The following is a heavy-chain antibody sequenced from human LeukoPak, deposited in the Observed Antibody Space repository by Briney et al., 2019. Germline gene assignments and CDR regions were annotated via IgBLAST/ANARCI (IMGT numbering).Heavy chain of an antibody. V-gene: IGHV4-39*01. D-gene: IGHD6-13*01. Sequence: SETLSLTCTVSGGFVSSSSYYWGWIRQPPGKGLEWIGSIYYSGTTYYIPSLKSRITISVDTSKNQFSLKPNSVTAADTAVYYCARHGGAAAAIDYWGQGTLVTVSS. CDR2: IYYSGTT. CDR3: ARHGGAAAAIDY. CDR1: GGFVSSSSYY. J-gene: IGHJ4*02.